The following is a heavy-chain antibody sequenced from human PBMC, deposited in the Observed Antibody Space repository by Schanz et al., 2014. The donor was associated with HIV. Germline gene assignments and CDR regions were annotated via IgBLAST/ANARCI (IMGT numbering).Heavy chain of an antibody. J-gene: IGHJ6*02. CDR2: TYSDGSNG. D-gene: IGHD1-1*01. CDR3: TKEVPPDV. Sequence: QVQLVESGGGAVQPGKSLRLSCAASGFTFNNYGMHWVRQAPGKGLEWVALTYSDGSNGYYADAVRGRFTISRDNSKNTLYLQMNSLRAEDTAVYYCTKEVPPDVWGQGTTVTVSS. CDR1: GFTFNNYG. V-gene: IGHV3-33*06.